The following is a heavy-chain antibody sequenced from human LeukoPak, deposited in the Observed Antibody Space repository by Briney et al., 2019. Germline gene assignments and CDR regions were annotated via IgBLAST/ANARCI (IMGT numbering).Heavy chain of an antibody. CDR1: GFTFTSHE. V-gene: IGHV3-48*03. Sequence: PGGSLRLSCAASGFTFTSHEMNWVRQAPGKGLEWVSYISDSGSPIYYADSVKGRVTVSRDNAKNSLYLQMNSLRAEDTALYYCARQTLGATGYSAFDFWGQGTLVTVSS. J-gene: IGHJ3*01. CDR2: ISDSGSPI. CDR3: ARQTLGATGYSAFDF. D-gene: IGHD3-9*01.